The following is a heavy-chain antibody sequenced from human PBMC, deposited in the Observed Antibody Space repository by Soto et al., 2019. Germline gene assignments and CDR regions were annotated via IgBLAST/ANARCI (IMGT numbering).Heavy chain of an antibody. D-gene: IGHD3-16*01. Sequence: NGSGYSFTTHWVGWVRQMPGKGLEWMGIIYPGDSDTRYSPSFQGQVTISADESITTAYLQWSSLKASDTAMYYCARSQFDYVWGTSGYFDSWGQGTLVTVSS. CDR1: GYSFTTHW. V-gene: IGHV5-51*01. CDR3: ARSQFDYVWGTSGYFDS. CDR2: IYPGDSDT. J-gene: IGHJ4*02.